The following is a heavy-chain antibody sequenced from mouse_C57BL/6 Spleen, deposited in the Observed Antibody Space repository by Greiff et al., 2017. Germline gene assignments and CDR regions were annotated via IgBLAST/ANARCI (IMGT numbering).Heavy chain of an antibody. CDR2: IDPETGGT. CDR1: GYTFTDYE. Sequence: LVESGAELVRPGASVTLSCKASGYTFTDYEMHWVKQTPVHGLEWIGAIDPETGGTAYNQKFKGKAILTADKSSSTAYMELRSLTSEDSAVYYCARSNEYYSCAYWGQGTLVTVSA. CDR3: ARSNEYYSCAY. J-gene: IGHJ3*01. V-gene: IGHV1-15*01. D-gene: IGHD2-12*01.